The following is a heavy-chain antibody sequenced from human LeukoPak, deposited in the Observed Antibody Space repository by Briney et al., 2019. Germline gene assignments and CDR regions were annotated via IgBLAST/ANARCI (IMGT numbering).Heavy chain of an antibody. Sequence: AASVKVSCKASGYTFTSYYMHRVRQAPGQGLEWMGRINPNSGGTNYAQKFQGRVTMTRDTSISTAYMELSRLRSDDTAVYYCARDQEGWRQLVRLDYWGQGTLVTVSS. CDR2: INPNSGGT. CDR1: GYTFTSYY. V-gene: IGHV1-2*06. J-gene: IGHJ4*02. D-gene: IGHD6-13*01. CDR3: ARDQEGWRQLVRLDY.